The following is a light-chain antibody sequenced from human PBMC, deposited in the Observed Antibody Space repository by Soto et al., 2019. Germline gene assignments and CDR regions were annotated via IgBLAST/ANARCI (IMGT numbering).Light chain of an antibody. CDR3: QSYDSSLSAV. V-gene: IGLV1-40*01. J-gene: IGLJ7*01. CDR1: SSNIGAGYD. Sequence: QSVLTQPPSVSGDPGQRVTISCTGSSSNIGAGYDVHWYQQLPGTAPKLLSYGNSNRPSGVPDRFSGSKSGTSASLAITGLQAEDEADYYCQSYDSSLSAVFGGGTQLTVL. CDR2: GNS.